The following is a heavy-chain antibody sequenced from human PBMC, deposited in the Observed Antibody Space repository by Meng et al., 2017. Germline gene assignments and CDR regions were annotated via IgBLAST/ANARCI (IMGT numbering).Heavy chain of an antibody. D-gene: IGHD1-1*01. V-gene: IGHV1-69*01. CDR2: ITPIFGTA. CDR3: AIVVQLERPWVGKNWYFDL. CDR1: WGTLSGYA. Sequence: VRMVHLVGNVQQLGSPVKFPSKASWGTLSGYAIRWMRQAPGQGLECMRVITPIFGTANYAQQFQGRVTITADESTSTAYMELSSLRSEDAVVDCCAIVVQLERPWVGKNWYFDLWGRGTLVTVSS. J-gene: IGHJ2*01.